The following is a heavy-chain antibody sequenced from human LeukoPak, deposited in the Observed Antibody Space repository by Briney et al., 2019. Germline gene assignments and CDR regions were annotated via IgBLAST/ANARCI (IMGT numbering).Heavy chain of an antibody. CDR1: GFTFSSYA. D-gene: IGHD3-10*01. J-gene: IGHJ4*02. CDR3: GSGSYLNYFDY. Sequence: GGSLRLSCAASGFTFSSYAMSWVRQAPGKGLEWVSVIYSGGSTYYADSVKGRFTISRDNSKNTLYLQMNSLRAEDTAVYYCGSGSYLNYFDYWGQGTLVTVSS. V-gene: IGHV3-66*01. CDR2: IYSGGST.